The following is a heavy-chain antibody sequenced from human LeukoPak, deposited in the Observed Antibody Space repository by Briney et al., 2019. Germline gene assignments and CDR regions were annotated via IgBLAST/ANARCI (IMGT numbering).Heavy chain of an antibody. J-gene: IGHJ4*02. CDR3: ARDLYGVLFDY. V-gene: IGHV4-34*01. CDR2: INHSGST. CDR1: GRSFSGYY. Sequence: SETLSLTCAVYGRSFSGYYWNWIRQPPGKGLEWIGEINHSGSTNYNPSLKSRVTMSVDTSKNQISLKLNSVTAADTAVYYCARDLYGVLFDYWGQGTLVTVSS. D-gene: IGHD2-8*01.